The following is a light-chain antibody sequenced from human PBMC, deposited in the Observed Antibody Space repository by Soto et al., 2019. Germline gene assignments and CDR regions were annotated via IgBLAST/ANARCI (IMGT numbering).Light chain of an antibody. V-gene: IGKV1-6*01. Sequence: IQMTQSPSSLSASVGDRVTITCRASQAIRDDVAWYQQKPGKAPNLLIYAASNLQGGVPSRFSGSESCTSFTLTISSLQPEDFATYYCLQDYNYPRTFGQVTKVYI. CDR1: QAIRDD. CDR3: LQDYNYPRT. CDR2: AAS. J-gene: IGKJ1*01.